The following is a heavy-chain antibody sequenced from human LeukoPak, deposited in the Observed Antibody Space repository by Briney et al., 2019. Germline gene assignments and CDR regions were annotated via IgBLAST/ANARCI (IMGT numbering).Heavy chain of an antibody. CDR1: GYTFTGYY. Sequence: ASVKVSCKASGYTFTGYYMHWVRQAPGQGLEWMGWINPNSGGTSYAQKFQGRVTMTRDTSISTAYMELSRLRSDDTAVYYCAVDSDHDAFDIWGQGTMVTVSS. CDR2: INPNSGGT. V-gene: IGHV1-2*02. D-gene: IGHD3/OR15-3a*01. J-gene: IGHJ3*02. CDR3: AVDSDHDAFDI.